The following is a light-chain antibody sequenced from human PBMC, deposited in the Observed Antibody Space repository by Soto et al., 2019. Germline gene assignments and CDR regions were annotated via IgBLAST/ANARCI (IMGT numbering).Light chain of an antibody. V-gene: IGKV1-6*01. CDR1: QGIRND. Sequence: ATQMTQSPPSLSASVGDRITITCRASQGIRNDLGWYQQKPGEAPKLLMYAASRLQTGVPSRFSGSGSGTDFTLTISALQPEDFATYYCLQDYSYPLTFGGGTKVEIK. CDR2: AAS. J-gene: IGKJ4*01. CDR3: LQDYSYPLT.